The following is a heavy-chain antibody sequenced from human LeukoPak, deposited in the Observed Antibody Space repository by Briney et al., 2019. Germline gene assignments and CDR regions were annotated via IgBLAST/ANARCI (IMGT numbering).Heavy chain of an antibody. CDR2: ISYDGTNK. J-gene: IGHJ6*02. D-gene: IGHD5-24*01. V-gene: IGHV3-30-3*01. CDR1: GFTFSSYW. Sequence: GGSLRLSCAASGFTFSSYWMSWVRQAPGKGLEWVAFISYDGTNKNYADSVKGRFTISGDNSKNTLYLQMNSLNTEDTAVYYCARGRVKMTTTTAYYGMDVWGQGTTVTVSS. CDR3: ARGRVKMTTTTAYYGMDV.